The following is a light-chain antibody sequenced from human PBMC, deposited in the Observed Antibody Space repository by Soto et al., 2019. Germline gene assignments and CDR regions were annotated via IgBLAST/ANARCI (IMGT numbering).Light chain of an antibody. Sequence: SSFPASARYEVTITFLASQTIMTYLNWYQLKPGKPPRLLIYAASSLQSGVPSRFSGSGSGTDFTLTISGLQPEDLATYYCQQANSFPWTFGQGTKVDIK. V-gene: IGKV1-39*01. J-gene: IGKJ1*01. CDR2: AAS. CDR1: QTIMTY. CDR3: QQANSFPWT.